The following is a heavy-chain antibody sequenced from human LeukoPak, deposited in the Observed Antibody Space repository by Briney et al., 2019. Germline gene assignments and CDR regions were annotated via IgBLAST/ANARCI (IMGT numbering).Heavy chain of an antibody. J-gene: IGHJ5*02. V-gene: IGHV3-21*01. CDR1: GFTFSSYS. D-gene: IGHD3-16*01. CDR2: ISKSSSYI. Sequence: GSLRLSCAASGFTFSSYSMNWVRQAPGKGLEWVSSISKSSSYIYYADSLKGRFTISRDNARNSLFLQMNSLRVEDTAVYYCASQSFARFDPWGQGTLVTVSS. CDR3: ASQSFARFDP.